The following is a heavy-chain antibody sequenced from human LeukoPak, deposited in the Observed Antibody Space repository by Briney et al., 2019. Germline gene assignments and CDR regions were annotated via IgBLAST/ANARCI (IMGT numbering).Heavy chain of an antibody. CDR3: AKDMSRGSAYGMDV. J-gene: IGHJ6*02. V-gene: IGHV3-13*01. D-gene: IGHD2-15*01. Sequence: PGGSLRLSCAASGFTFSSYDMHWVRQATGKGLEWVSAIGTAGDTYYPGSVKGRFTISRENAKNSLYLQMNSLRAEDTAVYYCAKDMSRGSAYGMDVWGQGTTVTVSS. CDR2: IGTAGDT. CDR1: GFTFSSYD.